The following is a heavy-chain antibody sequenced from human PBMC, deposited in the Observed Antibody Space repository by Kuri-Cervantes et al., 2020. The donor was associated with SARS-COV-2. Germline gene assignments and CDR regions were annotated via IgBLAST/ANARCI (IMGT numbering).Heavy chain of an antibody. Sequence: SLKISCAASGFTFDDHAMHWVRQAPGKGLEWVSGISWNSGSIGYADSVKGRFTISRDNAKNSLYLQMNSLRAEDTALYYCAKDIRSSGWSIDYWGQGTLVTVSS. J-gene: IGHJ4*02. CDR1: GFTFDDHA. D-gene: IGHD6-19*01. V-gene: IGHV3-9*01. CDR2: ISWNSGSI. CDR3: AKDIRSSGWSIDY.